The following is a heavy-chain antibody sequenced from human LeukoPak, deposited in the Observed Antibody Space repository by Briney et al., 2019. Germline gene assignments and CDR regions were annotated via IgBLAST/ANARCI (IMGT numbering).Heavy chain of an antibody. CDR3: VRHDGRSGGTMGALDS. V-gene: IGHV4-39*01. J-gene: IGHJ4*02. CDR1: AGSISSSSHH. Sequence: PSETLSLTCTVSAGSISSSSHHWGWIRQSPGKGLEWIGSVYYGRTTYYNPSLNSRVTIFVVTSKNQLSLQLNSVTAADTAVYYCVRHDGRSGGTMGALDSWGQGSLATVSS. D-gene: IGHD4-23*01. CDR2: VYYGRTT.